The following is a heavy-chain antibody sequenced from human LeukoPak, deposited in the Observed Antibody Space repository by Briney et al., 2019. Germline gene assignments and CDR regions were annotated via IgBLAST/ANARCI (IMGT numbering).Heavy chain of an antibody. CDR2: ISYDGSNK. CDR1: GFTFSSYA. J-gene: IGHJ4*02. D-gene: IGHD1-26*01. CDR3: ASGSYSRAYPLPVHY. V-gene: IGHV3-30-3*01. Sequence: GGSLRLSCAASGFTFSSYAMHWVRQAPGKGLEWVAVISYDGSNKYYADSVKGRFTISRDNSKNTLYLQMNSLRAEDTAVYYCASGSYSRAYPLPVHYWGQGTLVTVS.